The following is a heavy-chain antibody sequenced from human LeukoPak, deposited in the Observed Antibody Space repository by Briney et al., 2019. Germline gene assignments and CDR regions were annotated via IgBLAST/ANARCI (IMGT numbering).Heavy chain of an antibody. CDR3: ARGYFDWAYFDY. D-gene: IGHD3-9*01. CDR1: GGSISSYY. V-gene: IGHV4-59*01. Sequence: SETLSLTCTVSGGSISSYYWSWIRQPPGKGLEWIGYIYYSGSTNYNPSFKSRVTISVDTSKNQFSLKLSSVTAADTAVYYCARGYFDWAYFDYWGQGTLVTVSS. J-gene: IGHJ4*02. CDR2: IYYSGST.